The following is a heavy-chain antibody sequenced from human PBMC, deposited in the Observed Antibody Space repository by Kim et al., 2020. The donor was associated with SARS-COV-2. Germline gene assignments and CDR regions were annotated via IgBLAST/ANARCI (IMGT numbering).Heavy chain of an antibody. J-gene: IGHJ4*02. CDR3: AREELQQLDF. D-gene: IGHD4-4*01. V-gene: IGHV1-69*13. CDR2: IIPIFVTP. CDR1: GGAFSFSTYG. Sequence: SVKVSCKASGGAFSFSTYGITWVRQAPGHGLEWMGGIIPIFVTPKYAQKFQGRVTITADESTSTAYMELTSLRSDDTAVYYCAREELQQLDFWGQGTLVTVSS.